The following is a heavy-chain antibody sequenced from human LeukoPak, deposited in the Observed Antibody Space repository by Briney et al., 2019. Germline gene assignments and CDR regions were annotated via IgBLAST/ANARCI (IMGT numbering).Heavy chain of an antibody. Sequence: ASVTVSCKASGGTFSSYAISWVRQAPGQGLEWMGGIIPIFGTANYAQKFQGRVTITADESTSTAYMELSSLRSEDTAVYYCARDSRFNDSSDYYYGMDVWGQGTTVTVSS. CDR1: GGTFSSYA. D-gene: IGHD3-22*01. J-gene: IGHJ6*02. CDR2: IIPIFGTA. CDR3: ARDSRFNDSSDYYYGMDV. V-gene: IGHV1-69*13.